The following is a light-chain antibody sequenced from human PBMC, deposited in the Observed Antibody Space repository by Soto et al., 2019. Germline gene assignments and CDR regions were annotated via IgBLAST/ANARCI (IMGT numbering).Light chain of an antibody. V-gene: IGLV2-14*01. Sequence: QSALTQPASVSGSPGQSITISCTGTSSDVDNYNYVSWYQQHAGKAPKLLIYEVSNRPSGVSNRFSGSKSANTASLTITGLQAEDEADYYCQSYDRSLSGSFFGTGTKLTVL. J-gene: IGLJ1*01. CDR1: SSDVDNYNY. CDR2: EVS. CDR3: QSYDRSLSGSF.